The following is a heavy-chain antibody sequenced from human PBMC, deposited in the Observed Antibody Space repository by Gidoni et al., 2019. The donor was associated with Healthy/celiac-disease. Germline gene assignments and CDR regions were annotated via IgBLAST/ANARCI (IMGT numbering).Heavy chain of an antibody. CDR1: GFTFSSYA. Sequence: EVQLVESGGGLVQPGGSLSLSCAASGFTFSSYAMSWVGQAPGKGRELVSDISGSGGSTYYADSVKGRFTISRDNSKNTLYLQMNSLRAEDTAVYYCAKEISGGPHGCDYWGQGTLVTVSS. D-gene: IGHD3-16*01. J-gene: IGHJ4*02. CDR3: AKEISGGPHGCDY. CDR2: ISGSGGST. V-gene: IGHV3-23*04.